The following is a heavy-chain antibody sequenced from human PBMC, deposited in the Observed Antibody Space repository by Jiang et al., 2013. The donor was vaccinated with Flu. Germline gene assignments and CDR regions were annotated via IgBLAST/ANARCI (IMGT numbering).Heavy chain of an antibody. CDR1: GVSIKTSGFF. J-gene: IGHJ3*01. Sequence: TVSGVSIKTSGFFWGWIRQSPGKGLEWIGSVFPGNTFYNPSFKSRVFMSGDSSENQVSLSLRSVTAEETGVYYCARPQNSMVAAGNFDVWGPGTMVTVS. D-gene: IGHD4/OR15-4a*01. CDR3: ARPQNSMVAAGNFDV. V-gene: IGHV4-39*01. CDR2: VFPGNT.